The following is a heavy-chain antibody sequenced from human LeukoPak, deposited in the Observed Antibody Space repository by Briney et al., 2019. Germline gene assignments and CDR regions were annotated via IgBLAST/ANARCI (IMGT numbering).Heavy chain of an antibody. V-gene: IGHV4-34*01. Sequence: SETLSLTCAVYGGSFSGYYWSWIRQPPGKGLEWIGEINHSGSTNYNPSLKSRVTMSVDTSKNQFSLKLSSVTAADTAVYYCARGKDSPGKYYFDYWGQGTLVTVSS. J-gene: IGHJ4*02. CDR3: ARGKDSPGKYYFDY. CDR2: INHSGST. D-gene: IGHD1-1*01. CDR1: GGSFSGYY.